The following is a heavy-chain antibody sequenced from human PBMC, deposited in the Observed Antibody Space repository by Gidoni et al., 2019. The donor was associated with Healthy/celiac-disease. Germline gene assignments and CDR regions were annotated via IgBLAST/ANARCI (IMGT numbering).Heavy chain of an antibody. D-gene: IGHD3-22*01. CDR3: ARDPLTYYYDSSGYYEGEYGMDV. Sequence: EVQLVESGGGLVKPGRPLRHSCAAPGFTFSSYSMNWVRRAPGKGLEWVSSLSSSSSSIYYAGSVKGRFTISRDNAKNSLYLQMNSLRAEDTAVYYCARDPLTYYYDSSGYYEGEYGMDVWGQGTTVTVSS. V-gene: IGHV3-21*01. J-gene: IGHJ6*02. CDR2: LSSSSSSI. CDR1: GFTFSSYS.